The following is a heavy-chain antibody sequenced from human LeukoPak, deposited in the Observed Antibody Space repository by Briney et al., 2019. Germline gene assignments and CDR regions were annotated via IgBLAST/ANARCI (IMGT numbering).Heavy chain of an antibody. J-gene: IGHJ4*02. CDR1: GGTFSSYT. CDR2: IIPILGIA. V-gene: IGHV1-69*04. Sequence: SVKVSCKASGGTFSSYTISWVRQAPGQGLEWMGRIIPILGIANYAQKFQGRVTLPADKSTSTAYMELSSLRSEDTAVYYCARDPPITAMATDWGQGTLVTVSS. D-gene: IGHD5-18*01. CDR3: ARDPPITAMATD.